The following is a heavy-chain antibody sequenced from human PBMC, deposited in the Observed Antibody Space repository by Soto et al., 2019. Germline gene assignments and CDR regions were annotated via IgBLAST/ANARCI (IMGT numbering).Heavy chain of an antibody. V-gene: IGHV4-34*01. CDR2: INHRENT. Sequence: SETLSLTCAVYGGTFSGYYWSWIRQSPGKGLEWIGEINHRENTNYNPSLKSRLTISVDTSKNQFSLNLNSVTAADTAVYYCARKVVPPGAANYYDSWGQGALVIVYS. CDR3: ARKVVPPGAANYYDS. D-gene: IGHD2-15*01. J-gene: IGHJ4*02. CDR1: GGTFSGYY.